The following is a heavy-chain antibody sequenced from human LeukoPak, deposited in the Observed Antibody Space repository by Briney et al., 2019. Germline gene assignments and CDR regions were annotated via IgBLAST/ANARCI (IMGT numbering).Heavy chain of an antibody. D-gene: IGHD6-13*01. CDR3: ARVHWYYSSSSDFDY. CDR2: INPNSGGT. CDR1: GYTFTGYY. J-gene: IGHJ4*02. Sequence: ASVKVSCKASGYTFTGYYMHRVRQAPGQGLEWMGWINPNSGGTNYAQKFQGRVTMTRDTSISTAYMELSRLRSDVTAVYSYARVHWYYSSSSDFDYWGQGTLVTVSS. V-gene: IGHV1-2*02.